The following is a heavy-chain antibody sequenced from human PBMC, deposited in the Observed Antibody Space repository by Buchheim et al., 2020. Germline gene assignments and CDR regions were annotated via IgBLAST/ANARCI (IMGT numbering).Heavy chain of an antibody. CDR3: ATGMGKSDFDY. Sequence: EVQLVESGGALVKPGGSLRLSCAASGFTISDAWMSWVRQAPGKGLEWIGRIKSKTDGVTRDNAASVKGRILISRDDSKNVLYLQMNSLKIEDTAVYYCATGMGKSDFDYWGQGT. CDR2: IKSKTDGVTR. J-gene: IGHJ4*02. D-gene: IGHD1-26*01. CDR1: GFTISDAW. V-gene: IGHV3-15*02.